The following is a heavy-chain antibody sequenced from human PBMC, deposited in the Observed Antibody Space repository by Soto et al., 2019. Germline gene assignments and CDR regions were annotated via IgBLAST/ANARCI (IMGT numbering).Heavy chain of an antibody. V-gene: IGHV3-21*01. Sequence: GGSLRLSCAASGFTFSSYSMNWVRQAPGKGLEWVSSISSSSSYIYYADSVKGRFTISRDNAKNSLYLQMNSLRAEDTAVYYCARDYISGWHDAFDIWGQGTMVTVSS. CDR3: ARDYISGWHDAFDI. CDR2: ISSSSSYI. CDR1: GFTFSSYS. J-gene: IGHJ3*02. D-gene: IGHD6-19*01.